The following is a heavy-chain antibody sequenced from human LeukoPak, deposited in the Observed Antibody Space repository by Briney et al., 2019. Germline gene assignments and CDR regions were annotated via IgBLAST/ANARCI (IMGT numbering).Heavy chain of an antibody. CDR3: TRGPDDLLHGRAFDF. D-gene: IGHD3-3*01. J-gene: IGHJ3*01. Sequence: SQTLSLTCALSGDSISSNSAAWNWIRLSPSRGLEWLGRSLYRSKWLNDYAPSVKGRITINPDTSKNQFSLQLKSVTPEDTALYYCTRGPDDLLHGRAFDFWGQGTMVTVSS. CDR2: SLYRSKWLN. V-gene: IGHV6-1*01. CDR1: GDSISSNSAA.